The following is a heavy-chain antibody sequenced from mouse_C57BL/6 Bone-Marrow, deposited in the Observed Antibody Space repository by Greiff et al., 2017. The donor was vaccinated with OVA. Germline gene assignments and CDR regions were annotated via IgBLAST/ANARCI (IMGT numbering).Heavy chain of an antibody. CDR2: INPNNGGT. CDR1: GYTFTDYN. J-gene: IGHJ1*03. CDR3: ARLNGSSYVQYFDV. Sequence: VQLQQSGPELVKPGASVKIPCKASGYTFTDYNMDWVTQSHGKSLEWIGDINPNNGGTIYNQKFKGKATLTVDKSSSTAYMELRSLTSEDTAVYYCARLNGSSYVQYFDVWGTGTTVTVSA. V-gene: IGHV1-18*01. D-gene: IGHD1-1*01.